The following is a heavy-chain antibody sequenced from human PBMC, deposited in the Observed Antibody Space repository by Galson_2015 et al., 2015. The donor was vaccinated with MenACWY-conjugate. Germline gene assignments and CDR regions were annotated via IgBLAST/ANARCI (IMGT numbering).Heavy chain of an antibody. Sequence: SLRLSCAASGFTFDDYAMHWVRQAPGKGLEWVSGISWNGGTIGYADSVKGRFTISRDNAKNSLYLQMNSLRAEDTAFYYCAKLPTGGGAWGQGTLVTVSS. V-gene: IGHV3-9*01. D-gene: IGHD1-14*01. CDR1: GFTFDDYA. J-gene: IGHJ5*02. CDR2: ISWNGGTI. CDR3: AKLPTGGGA.